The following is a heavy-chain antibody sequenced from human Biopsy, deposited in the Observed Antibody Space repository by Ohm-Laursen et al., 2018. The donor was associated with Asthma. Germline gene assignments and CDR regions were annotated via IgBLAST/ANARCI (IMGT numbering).Heavy chain of an antibody. CDR1: GFVFSQCG. V-gene: IGHV3-30*03. Sequence: SLRLSCAVSGFVFSQCGMHWVRQGPGKGLEWVALVSPDGHNKYYEDSVKGRFTISRDNSRNRLYLQINSLTVEDSAVYFCARQSGQEYGDSIPFDTWGQGTKVAVSS. CDR2: VSPDGHNK. D-gene: IGHD3-22*01. J-gene: IGHJ3*02. CDR3: ARQSGQEYGDSIPFDT.